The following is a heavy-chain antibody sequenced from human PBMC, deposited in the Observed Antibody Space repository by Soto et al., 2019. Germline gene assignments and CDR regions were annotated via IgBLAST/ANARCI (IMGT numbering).Heavy chain of an antibody. CDR3: AKEGLDPRVVVVPAAIDY. V-gene: IGHV3-30*18. J-gene: IGHJ4*02. Sequence: GGSLRLSCAASGFTFSSYGMHWVRQAPGKGLEWVAVISYDGSNKYYADSVKGRFTISRDNSKNTLYLQMNSLRAEDTAVYYCAKEGLDPRVVVVPAAIDYWGQGTLVTVSS. D-gene: IGHD2-2*01. CDR2: ISYDGSNK. CDR1: GFTFSSYG.